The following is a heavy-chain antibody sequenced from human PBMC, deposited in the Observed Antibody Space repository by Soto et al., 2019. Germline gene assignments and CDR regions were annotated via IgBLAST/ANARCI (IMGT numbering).Heavy chain of an antibody. D-gene: IGHD2-15*01. CDR3: ARGSIVVVVAATQGWFDP. J-gene: IGHJ5*02. V-gene: IGHV1-8*01. CDR2: MNPNSGNT. Sequence: ASVKVSCKASGYTFTSYDINWVRQATGQGLEWMGWMNPNSGNTGYAQKFQGRVTMTRNTSISTAYMELSSLRSEDTAVYYCARGSIVVVVAATQGWFDPWGQGTLVTVSS. CDR1: GYTFTSYD.